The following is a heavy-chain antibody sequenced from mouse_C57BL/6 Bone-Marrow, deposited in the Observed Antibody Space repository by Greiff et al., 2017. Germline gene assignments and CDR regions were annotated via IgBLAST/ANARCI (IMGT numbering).Heavy chain of an antibody. CDR1: GYAFSSSW. J-gene: IGHJ4*01. CDR2: IYPGDGDT. D-gene: IGHD1-1*01. CDR3: ARSQFITTVVATNYYAMDY. V-gene: IGHV1-82*01. Sequence: QLQQSGPELVKPGASVKISCKASGYAFSSSWMNWVKQRPGKGLEWIGRIYPGDGDTNYNGKFKGKATLTADKSSSTAYMQLSSLTSEDSAVYFCARSQFITTVVATNYYAMDYWGQGTSVTVSS.